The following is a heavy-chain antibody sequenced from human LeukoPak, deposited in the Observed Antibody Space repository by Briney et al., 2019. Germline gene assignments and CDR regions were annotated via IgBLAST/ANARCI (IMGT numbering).Heavy chain of an antibody. D-gene: IGHD5-12*01. CDR3: ARRGYSGYDRLYNWFDP. Sequence: GESLKIPCKGSGYSFTSYWIGWVRQMPGKGLEWMGIIYPGDSDTRYSPSFQGQVTISADKSISTAYLQWSSLKASDTAMYYCARRGYSGYDRLYNWFDPWGQGTLVTVSS. CDR1: GYSFTSYW. V-gene: IGHV5-51*01. J-gene: IGHJ5*02. CDR2: IYPGDSDT.